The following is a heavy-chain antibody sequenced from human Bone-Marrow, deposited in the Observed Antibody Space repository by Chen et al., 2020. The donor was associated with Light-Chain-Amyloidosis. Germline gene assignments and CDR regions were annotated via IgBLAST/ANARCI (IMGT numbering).Heavy chain of an antibody. CDR1: GYTFTDFY. V-gene: IGHV1-2*04. J-gene: IGHJ6*02. CDR3: AKDSEIRGLIYAMNV. D-gene: IGHD3-10*01. Sequence: QVQMVQSGAEVKEPGASIKVSCKTSGYTFTDFYIHWVRQAPGQGLAWMAWINPDTGGTRYAQKFQGWITVTRETSTRTVYMELSRLRSGDTAVYYCAKDSEIRGLIYAMNVWGQGTTVNVSS. CDR2: INPDTGGT.